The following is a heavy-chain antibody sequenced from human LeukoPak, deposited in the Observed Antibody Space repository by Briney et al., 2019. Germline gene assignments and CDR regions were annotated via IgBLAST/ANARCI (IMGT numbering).Heavy chain of an antibody. D-gene: IGHD3-22*01. V-gene: IGHV1-46*01. CDR3: ARGDRDYDSSGYYFDY. CDR2: INPSGGST. J-gene: IGHJ4*02. CDR1: GYTFTSYY. Sequence: ASVKVSCKASGYTFTSYYMHWVRQAPGQGLEWMGIINPSGGSTSYAQKFQGRVTMTRDTSTSTVCMELSSLRSEDTAVYYCARGDRDYDSSGYYFDYWGQGTLVTVSS.